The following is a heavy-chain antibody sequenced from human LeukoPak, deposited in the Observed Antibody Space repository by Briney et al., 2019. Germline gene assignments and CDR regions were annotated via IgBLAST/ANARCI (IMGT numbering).Heavy chain of an antibody. Sequence: SQTLSLTCTVSGGSISSSGYSWSWIRQHPGKGLEWIGHIYYSGSTYYNPSLKSRVTISVDTSKNQFSLKLSSVTAADTAVYYCARDQRAPDYYDSSGYYYDTGGFDYWGQGTLVTVSS. D-gene: IGHD3-22*01. CDR2: IYYSGST. CDR3: ARDQRAPDYYDSSGYYYDTGGFDY. V-gene: IGHV4-31*03. CDR1: GGSISSSGYS. J-gene: IGHJ4*02.